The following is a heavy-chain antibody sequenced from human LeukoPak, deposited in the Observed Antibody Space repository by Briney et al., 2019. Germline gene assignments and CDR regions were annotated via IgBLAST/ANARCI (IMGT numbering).Heavy chain of an antibody. CDR1: GFTFSSYW. CDR3: ARDPAPYSSSWFFDY. V-gene: IGHV3-7*01. J-gene: IGHJ4*02. D-gene: IGHD6-13*01. CDR2: IKQDGGEK. Sequence: GGSLRLSCAASGFTFSSYWMSWVRQAPGKGLEWVANIKQDGGEKYYVDSVKGRFTISRDNAKNSLYLQMNSLRAEDTAVYYCARDPAPYSSSWFFDYWGQGTLVTVSS.